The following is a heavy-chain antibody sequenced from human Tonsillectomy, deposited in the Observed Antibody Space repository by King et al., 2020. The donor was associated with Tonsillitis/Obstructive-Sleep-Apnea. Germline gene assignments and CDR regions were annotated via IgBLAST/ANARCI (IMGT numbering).Heavy chain of an antibody. V-gene: IGHV3-48*03. CDR2: ISSRGSTI. Sequence: DVQLVESGGGLVQPGGSLRLSCAASGFTFSSYEMNWVRQAPGKGLEWLSYISSRGSTIYYADSVKGRFTISRDNAKNSLYLQMNSLRAEDTAVYYCASAHWGGIGITIVGVGPDHEAFDIWGQGTMVTVSP. CDR3: ASAHWGGIGITIVGVGPDHEAFDI. J-gene: IGHJ3*02. CDR1: GFTFSSYE. D-gene: IGHD3-3*01.